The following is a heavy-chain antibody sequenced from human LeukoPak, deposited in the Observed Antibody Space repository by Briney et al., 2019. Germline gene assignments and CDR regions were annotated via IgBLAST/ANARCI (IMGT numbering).Heavy chain of an antibody. CDR1: GFTFSSYA. J-gene: IGHJ4*02. V-gene: IGHV3-7*01. CDR2: INEDATTI. Sequence: PGGSLRLSCAASGFTFSSYAMSWVRQAPGNGLEWVARINEDATTISYADSVKGRFIISRDNTKKSLYLQMNNLSAEDTAVYYCVRDLVFVWTPGDDFDFWGQGTLVIVSS. CDR3: VRDLVFVWTPGDDFDF. D-gene: IGHD3-16*01.